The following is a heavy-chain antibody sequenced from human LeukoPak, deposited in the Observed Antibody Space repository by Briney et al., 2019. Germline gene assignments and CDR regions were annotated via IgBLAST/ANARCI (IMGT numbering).Heavy chain of an antibody. CDR3: ARGGCSSTSCDLYYMDV. D-gene: IGHD2-2*01. CDR1: GGSFSGYY. J-gene: IGHJ6*03. CDR2: INHSGST. V-gene: IGHV4-34*01. Sequence: SETLSLTCAVYGGSFSGYYWSWIRQPPGKGLEWIGEINHSGSTNYNPSLKSRVTISVDTSKNQFSLKLSSVTAADTAVYYCARGGCSSTSCDLYYMDVWGKGATVTVSS.